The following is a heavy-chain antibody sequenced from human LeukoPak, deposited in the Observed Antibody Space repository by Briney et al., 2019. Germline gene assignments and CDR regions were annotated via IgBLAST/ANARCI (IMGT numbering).Heavy chain of an antibody. CDR1: GFTFSSYA. D-gene: IGHD1-7*01. J-gene: IGHJ4*02. CDR2: IDSNGGST. Sequence: GGSLRLSCSASGFTFSSYAMHWVRQAPGKGLEYVSAIDSNGGSTYYTDFVKGRFTISRDNSKNTLYLQMSSLRREDTAIYYCVKDVQSSWNSEVFWGQGTRVTVSS. V-gene: IGHV3-64D*06. CDR3: VKDVQSSWNSEVF.